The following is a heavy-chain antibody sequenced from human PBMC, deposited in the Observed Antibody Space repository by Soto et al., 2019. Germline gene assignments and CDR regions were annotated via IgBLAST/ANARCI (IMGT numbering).Heavy chain of an antibody. V-gene: IGHV1-18*01. CDR1: GYPFTTYG. Sequence: ASVKVSCKASGYPFTTYGITWVRQAPGQGLEWMGWISAYNGNTNYAQKVQGRVTMTTDKSTGTAYMELRNLRSDDTAYYYCARGGLGSGYYSNGMDGWGQGTTVTVSS. CDR2: ISAYNGNT. J-gene: IGHJ6*02. CDR3: ARGGLGSGYYSNGMDG.